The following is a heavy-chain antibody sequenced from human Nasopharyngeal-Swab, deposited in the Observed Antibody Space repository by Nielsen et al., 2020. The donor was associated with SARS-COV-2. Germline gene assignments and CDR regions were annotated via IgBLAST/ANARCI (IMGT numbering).Heavy chain of an antibody. CDR3: ARSGSSGYGPFDY. CDR1: GFTFSSYG. CDR2: IWYDGSNK. D-gene: IGHD3-22*01. J-gene: IGHJ4*02. Sequence: GESLKISCEASGFTFSSYGMHWVRQAPGKGLEWVAVIWYDGSNKYYADSVKGRFTISRDNSKNTLYLQMNSLRAEDTAVYYCARSGSSGYGPFDYWGQGTLVTVSS. V-gene: IGHV3-33*08.